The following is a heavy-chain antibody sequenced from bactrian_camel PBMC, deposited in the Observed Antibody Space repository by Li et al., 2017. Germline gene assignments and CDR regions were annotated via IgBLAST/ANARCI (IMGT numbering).Heavy chain of an antibody. CDR1: APIDGSTS. J-gene: IGHJ4*01. CDR2: IDSEGLT. CDR3: AADWRPYGGDCLMAREYKW. V-gene: IGHV3S53*01. Sequence: HVQLVESGGGSVEDGGSLRLSCAASAPIDGSTSMGWFRQAPGKEREGVAAIDSEGLTVYDDSVKGRFTVSQDNTKNTLDLQMNSLKPEDTGMYVCAADWRPYGGDCLMAREYKWGGQGTQVTVS. D-gene: IGHD1*01.